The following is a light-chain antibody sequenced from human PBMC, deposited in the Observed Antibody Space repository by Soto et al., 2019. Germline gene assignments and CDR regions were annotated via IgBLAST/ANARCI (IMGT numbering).Light chain of an antibody. V-gene: IGKV3-20*01. CDR3: QQYGASPIT. J-gene: IGKJ5*01. CDR1: HSVSGNY. Sequence: EIVLTQSPGTLSLSPGERATLSCRASHSVSGNYITWYHQKPGQAPRVLIYGASSRATGIPDRFSGSGSGTDFTLTISRLEPEDFAVYYSQQYGASPITFGQGTRLEIK. CDR2: GAS.